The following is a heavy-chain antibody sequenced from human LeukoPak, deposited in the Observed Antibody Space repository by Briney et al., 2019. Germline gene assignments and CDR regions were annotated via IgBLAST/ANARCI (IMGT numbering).Heavy chain of an antibody. CDR3: ARGSGYYYGDFDY. D-gene: IGHD3-22*01. Sequence: SETLSLTCTVSGGSISSSSYYWGWIRQPPGKGLEWIGSIYYTGSTYYNPSLKSRVTISVDTSKNQFSLKLSSVTAADTAVYYCARGSGYYYGDFDYWGQGTLVTVSS. CDR2: IYYTGST. V-gene: IGHV4-39*07. J-gene: IGHJ4*02. CDR1: GGSISSSSYY.